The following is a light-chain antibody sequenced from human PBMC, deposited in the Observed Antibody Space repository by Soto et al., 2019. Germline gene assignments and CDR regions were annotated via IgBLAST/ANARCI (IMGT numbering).Light chain of an antibody. V-gene: IGLV2-11*01. CDR1: SNDVGGYNF. J-gene: IGLJ2*01. CDR2: DVS. CDR3: SSYAGSYTLV. Sequence: QSVLTQPRSVSGSPGQSVTISCTGTSNDVGGYNFVSWYQQHPGKVPKLFIYDVSRRPSGVPDRFSGSKSGNTASLTISGLXAEDEADYYCSSYAGSYTLVFGGGTKLTVL.